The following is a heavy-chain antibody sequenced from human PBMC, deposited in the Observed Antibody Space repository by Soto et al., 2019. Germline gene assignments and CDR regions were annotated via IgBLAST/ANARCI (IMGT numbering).Heavy chain of an antibody. Sequence: PSETLSLTCTVSGGSISSYYWSWIRQPAGKGLEWIGRIYTSGSTNYNPSLKSRVTMSVDTSKNQFSLKLSSVTAADTAVYYCARSADTAMVNYYYYYGMDVWGHGTTVTVSS. V-gene: IGHV4-4*07. D-gene: IGHD5-18*01. CDR1: GGSISSYY. J-gene: IGHJ6*02. CDR2: IYTSGST. CDR3: ARSADTAMVNYYYYYGMDV.